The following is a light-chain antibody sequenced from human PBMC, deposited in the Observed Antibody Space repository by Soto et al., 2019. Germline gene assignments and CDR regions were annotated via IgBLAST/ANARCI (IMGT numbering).Light chain of an antibody. J-gene: IGLJ2*01. CDR1: SSNIGAGYD. CDR2: ANS. Sequence: QSVLTQPPSVSGAPGQRVTISCTGSSSNIGAGYDVHWYQQLPGTAPKLLIYANSNRPSGVPDRFSGSKSGTSASLAITGLQAEDEADYYCHSYDSSLSGVVFGGGTKVTVL. V-gene: IGLV1-40*01. CDR3: HSYDSSLSGVV.